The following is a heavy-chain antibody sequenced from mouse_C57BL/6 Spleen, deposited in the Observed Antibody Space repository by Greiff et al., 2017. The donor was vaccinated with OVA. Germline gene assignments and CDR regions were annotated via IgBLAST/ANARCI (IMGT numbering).Heavy chain of an antibody. V-gene: IGHV1-4*01. CDR3: ARNEITTVVATDYFDY. CDR1: GYTFTSYT. CDR2: INPSSGYT. J-gene: IGHJ2*01. Sequence: QVQLKQSGAELARPGASVKMSCKASGYTFTSYTMHWVKQRPGQGLEWIGYINPSSGYTKYNQKFKDKATLTADKSSSTAYMQLSSLTSEDSAVYYCARNEITTVVATDYFDYWGQGTTLTVSS. D-gene: IGHD1-1*01.